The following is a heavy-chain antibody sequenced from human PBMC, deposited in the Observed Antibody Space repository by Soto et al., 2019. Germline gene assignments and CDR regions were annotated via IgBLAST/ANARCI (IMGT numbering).Heavy chain of an antibody. V-gene: IGHV1-69*01. CDR3: ARDLSSSWYAPHYYYYGMDV. D-gene: IGHD6-13*01. J-gene: IGHJ6*02. CDR2: IIPIFGTA. CDR1: GGTFSSYA. Sequence: QVQLVQSGAEGKKPGSSVKVSCKASGGTFSSYAISWVRQAPGQGLEWMGGIIPIFGTANYAQKFQGRVTITADESTRTAYMELSSLRSEDTAVYYCARDLSSSWYAPHYYYYGMDVWGQGTTVTVSS.